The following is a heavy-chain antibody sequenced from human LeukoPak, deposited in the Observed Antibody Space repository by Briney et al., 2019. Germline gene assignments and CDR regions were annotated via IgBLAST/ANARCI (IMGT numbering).Heavy chain of an antibody. CDR3: ARDRVTMIA. CDR2: INQDGSGI. D-gene: IGHD3-22*01. CDR1: GFSFTSFW. Sequence: GGSLRLSCAASGFSFTSFWMTWVRQAPGEGLEWVANINQDGSGIYSVASVKGRFTISRDNAKNSVYLQMNSLRPEDTGVYYCARDRVTMIAWGQGTQVTVSP. V-gene: IGHV3-7*01. J-gene: IGHJ5*02.